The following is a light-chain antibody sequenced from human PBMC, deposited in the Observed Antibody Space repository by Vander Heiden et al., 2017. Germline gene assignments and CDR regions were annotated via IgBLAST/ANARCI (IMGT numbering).Light chain of an antibody. V-gene: IGKV4-1*01. Sequence: DIVMTQSPDSLAVSLGERGTINCKSSQSVLYSSNNKNYLAWYQQKPGQPPKLLIYWASTRESGVPDRFSGSGSGTDFTLTISSLQAEDVAVYYCQQDYSTPYTFGQGTKLEIK. J-gene: IGKJ2*01. CDR2: WAS. CDR3: QQDYSTPYT. CDR1: QSVLYSSNNKNY.